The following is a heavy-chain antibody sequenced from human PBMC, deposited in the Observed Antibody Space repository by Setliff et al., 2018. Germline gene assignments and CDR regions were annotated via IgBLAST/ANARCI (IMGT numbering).Heavy chain of an antibody. CDR3: RFWSGYYKNDF. V-gene: IGHV4-39*07. CDR2: INHSGST. J-gene: IGHJ4*01. Sequence: PSETLSLTCTVSGGSISSSSHYWGWIRQPPGKGLEWIGEINHSGSTNYIPSLKSRLTISVDTSKNQFSLKLSSVTAADTAMYYCRFWSGYYKNDFWGHGTLVTVSS. D-gene: IGHD3-3*01. CDR1: GGSISSSSHY.